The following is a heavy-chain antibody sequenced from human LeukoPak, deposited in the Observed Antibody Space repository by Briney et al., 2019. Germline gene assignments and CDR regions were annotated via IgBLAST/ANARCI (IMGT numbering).Heavy chain of an antibody. CDR1: GFTFSSYG. CDR3: LRAYHPGGWFDP. CDR2: ISSSSSYI. J-gene: IGHJ5*02. V-gene: IGHV3-21*01. Sequence: GGSLRLYCAASGFTFSSYGMHLVRQAPGKWLEWVSSISSSSSYIYNADSVKGRFTISRDNAKDSLYLQMNSLTAEDTAMYYCLRAYHPGGWFDPWGQGTLVTVSS. D-gene: IGHD2-21*01.